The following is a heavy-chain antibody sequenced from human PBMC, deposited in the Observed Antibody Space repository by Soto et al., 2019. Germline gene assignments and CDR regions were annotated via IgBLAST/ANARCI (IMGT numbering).Heavy chain of an antibody. D-gene: IGHD2-15*01. J-gene: IGHJ4*02. CDR1: GGSISSPSYY. V-gene: IGHV4-39*01. CDR2: FYYSGST. Sequence: PSETLSLTCTVSGGSISSPSYYWVWIRQPPGKGLEWIGSFYYSGSTYYNPSLKSRVTVSVDTSKNQFSLKLSSVTAADTAVYYCARHTPAISISDHWGQGTLVTVSS. CDR3: ARHTPAISISDH.